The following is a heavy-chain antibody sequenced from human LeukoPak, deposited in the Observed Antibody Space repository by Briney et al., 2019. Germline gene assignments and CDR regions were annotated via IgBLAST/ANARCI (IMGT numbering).Heavy chain of an antibody. V-gene: IGHV5-51*01. Sequence: GESLKISCKGSGYRFISYWIGWVRQMPGKGLEWMGIIYPGDSDTRYSPSFQGQVTISADKSISTAYLQWSSLKASDTAMYYCARHLLWFGEDYYNMDVWGKGTTVTVSS. CDR1: GYRFISYW. J-gene: IGHJ6*03. D-gene: IGHD3-10*01. CDR3: ARHLLWFGEDYYNMDV. CDR2: IYPGDSDT.